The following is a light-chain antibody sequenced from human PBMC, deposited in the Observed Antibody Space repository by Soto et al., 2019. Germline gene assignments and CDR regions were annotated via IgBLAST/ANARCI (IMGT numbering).Light chain of an antibody. CDR3: PSWDAGLKGVL. CDR1: RSNIGSNL. Sequence: QSVLTQPPSASGTPGQRVSISCSGGRSNIGSNLVSWYQQLPGTAPKLLLYFNDQRPSGVPDRFSGSKSGTSPSLAVSELQLGVEADYFCPSWDAGLKGVLLAEGTK. CDR2: FND. J-gene: IGLJ3*02. V-gene: IGLV1-44*01.